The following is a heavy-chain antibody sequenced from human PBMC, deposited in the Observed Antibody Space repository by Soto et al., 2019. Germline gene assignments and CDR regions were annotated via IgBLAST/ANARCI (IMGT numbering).Heavy chain of an antibody. D-gene: IGHD2-2*01. Sequence: LRLSCAASGLTFSSYAIHGVRQAPCKGLEWVAVISYDGSNKYYADSVKGRFTISRDNSKNTLYLQMNSLRAEDTAVYYCARDPSLGVPAAMSWFDPWGQGTLVTVSS. CDR1: GLTFSSYA. CDR3: ARDPSLGVPAAMSWFDP. CDR2: ISYDGSNK. J-gene: IGHJ5*02. V-gene: IGHV3-30-3*01.